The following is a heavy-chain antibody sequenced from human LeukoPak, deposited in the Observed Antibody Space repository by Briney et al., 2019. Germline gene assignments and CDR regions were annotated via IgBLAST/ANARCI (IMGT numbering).Heavy chain of an antibody. CDR2: IYHSGNT. CDR3: ARDAGYSSGEPLNWFDP. V-gene: IGHV4-39*07. J-gene: IGHJ5*02. Sequence: SETLSLTCTVSGGSISSSSYYWGWIRQPPGKGLEWIGTIYHSGNTYYNPSLKSRVTISIDTSKNQFSLKLSSVTAADTAVYYCARDAGYSSGEPLNWFDPWGQGTLVTVSS. CDR1: GGSISSSSYY. D-gene: IGHD6-19*01.